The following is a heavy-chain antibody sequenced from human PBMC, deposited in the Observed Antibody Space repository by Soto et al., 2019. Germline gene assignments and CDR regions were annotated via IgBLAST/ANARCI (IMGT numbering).Heavy chain of an antibody. CDR3: TTDYYDSSGYYVLGY. D-gene: IGHD3-22*01. CDR2: IRSKTDGGTT. J-gene: IGHJ4*02. CDR1: GFSFSHVW. Sequence: EVQLVESGGGLVEPGGSLRLSCAASGFSFSHVWMNWVRQAPGKGLEWVGRIRSKTDGGTTDYAAPGKGRFTISRDDSKNTVYLQMNSLKTEDTAVYYCTTDYYDSSGYYVLGYWGQGTLVTVSS. V-gene: IGHV3-15*07.